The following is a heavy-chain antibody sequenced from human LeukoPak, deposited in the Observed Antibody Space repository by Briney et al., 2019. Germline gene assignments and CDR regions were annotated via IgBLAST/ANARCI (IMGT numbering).Heavy chain of an antibody. V-gene: IGHV3-21*01. CDR1: GFTFDTYN. D-gene: IGHD2/OR15-2a*01. J-gene: IGHJ6*03. Sequence: GGSLRLSCAASGFTFDTYNFNWVRQAPGQGLEWVASIRSYSSYIYYADSVKGRFTISRDDAKKSLYLQMNSLRAEDTAVYFCARFSEVYYYVDVWGTGTTVTVSS. CDR3: ARFSEVYYYVDV. CDR2: IRSYSSYI.